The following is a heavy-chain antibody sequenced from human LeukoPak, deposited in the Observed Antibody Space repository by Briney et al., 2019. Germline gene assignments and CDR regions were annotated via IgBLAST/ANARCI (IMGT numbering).Heavy chain of an antibody. CDR1: GFTFSSYS. CDR2: ISSSSSYI. J-gene: IGHJ6*02. Sequence: GGSLGLSCAASGFTFSSYSMNWVRQAPGKGLEWVSSISSSSSYIYYADSVKGRFTISRDNAKNSLYLQMNSLRAEDTAVYYCARDGVGATMRANYGMDVWGQGTTVTVSS. D-gene: IGHD1-26*01. CDR3: ARDGVGATMRANYGMDV. V-gene: IGHV3-21*01.